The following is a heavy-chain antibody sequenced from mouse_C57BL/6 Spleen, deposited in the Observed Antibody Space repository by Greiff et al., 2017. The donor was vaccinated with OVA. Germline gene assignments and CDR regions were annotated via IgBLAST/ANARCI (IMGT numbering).Heavy chain of an antibody. V-gene: IGHV5-4*03. CDR2: ISDGGSYT. J-gene: IGHJ2*01. Sequence: EVKLVESGGGIVQPGGSLTLSWAASGFTFNSYSISLVRQTPEKRLEWVATISDGGSYTYYPDNVKGRFTISRDNAKNNLYLQMSHLKSEDTAMYYGARDDYHCFRFDYWGQGTTPTVSS. CDR1: GFTFNSYS. CDR3: ARDDYHCFRFDY. D-gene: IGHD2-4*01.